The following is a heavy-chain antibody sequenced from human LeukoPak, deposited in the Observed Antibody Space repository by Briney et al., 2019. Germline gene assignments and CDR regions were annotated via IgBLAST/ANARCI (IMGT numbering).Heavy chain of an antibody. J-gene: IGHJ4*02. CDR1: GFTFSIYW. CDR2: IKQDGSEK. D-gene: IGHD3-3*01. Sequence: GGSLRLSCAASGFTFSIYWMSWVRQAPGKGLEWVANIKQDGSEKYYVDSVKGRFTIPRDNGKNSLYLQMSSLRAEDTAMYYCARPRSRSGYYDYWGQGTLVTVSS. V-gene: IGHV3-7*01. CDR3: ARPRSRSGYYDY.